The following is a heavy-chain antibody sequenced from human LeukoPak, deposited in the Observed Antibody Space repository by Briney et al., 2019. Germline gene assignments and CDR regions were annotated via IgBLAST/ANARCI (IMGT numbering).Heavy chain of an antibody. D-gene: IGHD1-1*01. CDR2: IYYSGST. Sequence: SGTLSLTCTVSGGSISSSSYYWGWIRQPPGKGLEWIGSIYYSGSTYYNPSLKSRVTISVDTSKNQFSLKLSSVTAADTAVYYCANSVPFDYWGQGTLVTVSS. CDR3: ANSVPFDY. V-gene: IGHV4-39*07. J-gene: IGHJ4*02. CDR1: GGSISSSSYY.